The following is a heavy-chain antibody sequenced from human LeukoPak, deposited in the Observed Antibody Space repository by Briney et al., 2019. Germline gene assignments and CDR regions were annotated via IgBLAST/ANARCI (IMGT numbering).Heavy chain of an antibody. CDR1: GFTFSSYG. CDR3: ARGSTNYFGDIDY. V-gene: IGHV3-33*01. D-gene: IGHD4/OR15-4a*01. Sequence: GGSLRLSCAASGFTFSSYGMHWVRQAPGKGLEWVAVIWYDGSNKYYADSVKGRFTISRDNAKNSLSLQLSSLRAEDTGLYYCARGSTNYFGDIDYWGHGTLVTVSS. J-gene: IGHJ4*01. CDR2: IWYDGSNK.